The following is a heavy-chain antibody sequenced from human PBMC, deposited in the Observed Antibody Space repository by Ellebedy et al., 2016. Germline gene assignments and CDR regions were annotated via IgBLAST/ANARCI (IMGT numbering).Heavy chain of an antibody. Sequence: GESLKISCAASGFTVSTNYMKWVRQAPGKGLEWVSAIFSDGNTYYADSVKGRFTISRDNSKNTLYLQMNSLRAEDTAVYYCARGVRSGWFDPWGQGTLVTVSS. CDR1: GFTVSTNY. CDR2: IFSDGNT. CDR3: ARGVRSGWFDP. D-gene: IGHD2-8*01. J-gene: IGHJ5*02. V-gene: IGHV3-53*01.